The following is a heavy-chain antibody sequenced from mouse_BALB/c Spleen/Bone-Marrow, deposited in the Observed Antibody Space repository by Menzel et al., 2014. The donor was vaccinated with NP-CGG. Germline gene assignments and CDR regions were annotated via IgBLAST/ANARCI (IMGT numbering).Heavy chain of an antibody. CDR2: IYPGDGDT. Sequence: VQLQQSGPELVKPGASVKISCKASGYAFSSSWMNWVKQRPGQGLEWIGRIYPGDGDTNYNGKFKGKATLTAGKSSSTAYTQLSSLTSVDSAVYFCARSYYGSSYYFDYWGQGTTLTVSS. CDR1: GYAFSSSW. J-gene: IGHJ2*01. V-gene: IGHV1-82*01. D-gene: IGHD1-1*01. CDR3: ARSYYGSSYYFDY.